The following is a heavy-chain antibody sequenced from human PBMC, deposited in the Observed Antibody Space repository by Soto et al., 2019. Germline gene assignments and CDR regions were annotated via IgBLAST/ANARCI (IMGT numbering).Heavy chain of an antibody. Sequence: QLLLQGSRPELVKTSETVSLSCTVSGGSITSDGYYWGWLRQWPGKGLEWFGSMYVDGEAYYYPSLASRVTISLDTSKSEFSLRLNSVAAADTAVYYCARSQGSSRHGFDPWGQGTLVTVSS. D-gene: IGHD6-6*01. CDR2: MYVDGEA. J-gene: IGHJ5*02. V-gene: IGHV4-39*01. CDR1: GGSITSDGYY. CDR3: ARSQGSSRHGFDP.